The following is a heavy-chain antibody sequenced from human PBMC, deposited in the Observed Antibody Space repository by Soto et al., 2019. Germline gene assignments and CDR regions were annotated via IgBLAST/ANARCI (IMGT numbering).Heavy chain of an antibody. Sequence: QITLKESGPTLVKPTQTLTLTCTFSGFSLSTSGVGVGGIRQPPGKALEWLALIYWDDDKRYSPSLKSRLTITKDTSKNQVLLTMTNMDPVDTATYYCAHTGGVVAHFDYWGQGTLVTVSS. CDR1: GFSLSTSGVG. V-gene: IGHV2-5*02. CDR3: AHTGGVVAHFDY. D-gene: IGHD2-15*01. CDR2: IYWDDDK. J-gene: IGHJ4*02.